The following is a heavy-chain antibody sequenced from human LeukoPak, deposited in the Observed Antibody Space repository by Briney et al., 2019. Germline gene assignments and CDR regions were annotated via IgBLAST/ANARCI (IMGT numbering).Heavy chain of an antibody. D-gene: IGHD3-10*01. CDR3: AREGYGSGSYYDY. V-gene: IGHV3-21*01. CDR1: GFTFHTYS. CDR2: ISSSSSYI. J-gene: IGHJ4*02. Sequence: GGSLRLSCSVSGFTFHTYSMTWVRQAPGKGLEWVSSISSSSSYICYADSVKGRFTISRDNAKNSLYLQMNSLSAEDTAVYYCAREGYGSGSYYDYWGQGTLVTVSS.